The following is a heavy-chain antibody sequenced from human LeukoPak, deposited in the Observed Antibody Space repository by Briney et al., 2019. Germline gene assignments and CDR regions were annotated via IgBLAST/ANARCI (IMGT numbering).Heavy chain of an antibody. Sequence: SETLSLTCAVYGGSFSGYYWSWIRQPPGKGLEWIGEINHSGSTNYNPSLKSRVTISVDTSKNQFSLKLSSVTAADTAVYYCARGTYYYDSSGYSKTYFDYWGQGTLVTVSS. V-gene: IGHV4-34*01. CDR3: ARGTYYYDSSGYSKTYFDY. J-gene: IGHJ4*02. D-gene: IGHD3-22*01. CDR1: GGSFSGYY. CDR2: INHSGST.